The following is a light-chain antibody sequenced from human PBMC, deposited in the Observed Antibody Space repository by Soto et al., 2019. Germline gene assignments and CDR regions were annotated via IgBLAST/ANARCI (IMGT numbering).Light chain of an antibody. CDR2: GNS. CDR3: QSYDSSLSGSGV. CDR1: SSNIGAGYD. J-gene: IGLJ1*01. V-gene: IGLV1-40*01. Sequence: QSVLTQPPSVSGAPGQRVTISCTGSSSNIGAGYDVHWYQQLPGTAPKLLIYGNSNRPSGVPVRFSGSKSGTSASLAITGLQAEDEADYSCQSYDSSLSGSGVFGTGTKLTVL.